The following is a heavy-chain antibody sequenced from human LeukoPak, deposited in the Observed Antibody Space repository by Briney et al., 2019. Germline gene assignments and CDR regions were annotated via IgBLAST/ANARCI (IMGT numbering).Heavy chain of an antibody. D-gene: IGHD6-13*01. J-gene: IGHJ5*02. CDR3: VRGKAAAGAIWFDP. CDR2: IYSSGST. V-gene: IGHV4-59*01. Sequence: SETLSLTCTVSGGSMSGYYWTWIRQPPGKGLEWIGCIYSSGSTSYKPSLKSRITIPLDTSKNQFSLNLSSVTAADTAVYYCVRGKAAAGAIWFDPWGQGTLVTVSS. CDR1: GGSMSGYY.